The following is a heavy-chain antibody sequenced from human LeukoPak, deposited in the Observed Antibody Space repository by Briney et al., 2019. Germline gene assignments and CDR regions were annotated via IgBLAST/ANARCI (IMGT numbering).Heavy chain of an antibody. Sequence: GGSLRLSCAASGFTFSSYEMNWVRQAPGKGLEWVSYISSSGSTIYYADSVKGRSTISRDNAKNSLYLQMNSLRAEDTAVYYCAREGGGYSSGWYRYFDYWGQGTLVTVSS. J-gene: IGHJ4*02. V-gene: IGHV3-48*03. CDR1: GFTFSSYE. D-gene: IGHD6-19*01. CDR2: ISSSGSTI. CDR3: AREGGGYSSGWYRYFDY.